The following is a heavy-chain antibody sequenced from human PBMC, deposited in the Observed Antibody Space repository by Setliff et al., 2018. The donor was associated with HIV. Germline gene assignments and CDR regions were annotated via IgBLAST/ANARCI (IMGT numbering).Heavy chain of an antibody. CDR2: INHNELT. V-gene: IGHV4-28*01. CDR3: ARISNGFEPNAFDT. CDR1: GYSISSSNW. D-gene: IGHD3-22*01. J-gene: IGHJ3*02. Sequence: SETLSLTCVVSGYSISSSNWWGWIRQPPGKGLEWIGYINHNELTYYNPSLKSRITMSVDTSKKQLSLKLSSVTAVDTAVYFCARISNGFEPNAFDTWGLGTMVTVS.